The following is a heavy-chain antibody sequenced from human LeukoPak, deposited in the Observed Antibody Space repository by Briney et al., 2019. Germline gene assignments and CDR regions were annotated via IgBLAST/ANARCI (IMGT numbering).Heavy chain of an antibody. Sequence: SETLSLTCTVSGGSISSGGYYWGWIRQPPGKGLEWIGSIYYSGSTYYNPSLKSRVTISVDTSKNQFSLKLSSVTAADTAVYYCAKSRGAYGAYCSGGSCYPNGGHWFDPWGQGTLITVSS. D-gene: IGHD2-15*01. CDR1: GGSISSGGYY. CDR3: AKSRGAYGAYCSGGSCYPNGGHWFDP. J-gene: IGHJ5*02. V-gene: IGHV4-39*01. CDR2: IYYSGST.